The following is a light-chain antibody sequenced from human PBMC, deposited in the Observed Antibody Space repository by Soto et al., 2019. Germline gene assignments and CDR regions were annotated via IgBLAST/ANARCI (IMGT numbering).Light chain of an antibody. CDR2: EVS. Sequence: QSALTQPASVSGSPGQSITISCTGTSSDVGAYTYVSWFQQHPGKAPKLMIYEVSNRPSGVSNRFSGSKSGTTASLTISGLQADDEADYYCSSYTSSSTWVFGGGTKLTVL. CDR3: SSYTSSSTWV. CDR1: SSDVGAYTY. J-gene: IGLJ3*02. V-gene: IGLV2-14*01.